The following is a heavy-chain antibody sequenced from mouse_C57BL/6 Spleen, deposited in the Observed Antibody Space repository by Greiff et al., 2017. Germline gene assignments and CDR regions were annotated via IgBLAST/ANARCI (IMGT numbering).Heavy chain of an antibody. CDR3: ARERKLPYAMDY. V-gene: IGHV1-54*01. D-gene: IGHD2-1*01. CDR1: GYAFTNYL. Sequence: QVQLKQSGAELVRPGTSVKVSCKASGYAFTNYLIEWVKQRPGQGLEWIGVINPGSGGTNYNEKFKGKATLTADKSSSTAYMQLSSLTSEDSAVYFCARERKLPYAMDYWGQGTSVTVSS. J-gene: IGHJ4*01. CDR2: INPGSGGT.